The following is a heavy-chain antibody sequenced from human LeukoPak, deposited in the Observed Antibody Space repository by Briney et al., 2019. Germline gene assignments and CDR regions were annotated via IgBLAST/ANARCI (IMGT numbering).Heavy chain of an antibody. Sequence: GGSLRLSCAASGFTFSSYWMHWVRQAPGKGLVWVSRIISDGSSTSYADSVKGRFTISRDNAKNTLFLQMNSLRAEDTAVYYCARARFGWNDVLGIDYWGQGTLVTVSS. CDR1: GFTFSSYW. CDR3: ARARFGWNDVLGIDY. D-gene: IGHD1-1*01. V-gene: IGHV3-74*01. CDR2: IISDGSST. J-gene: IGHJ4*02.